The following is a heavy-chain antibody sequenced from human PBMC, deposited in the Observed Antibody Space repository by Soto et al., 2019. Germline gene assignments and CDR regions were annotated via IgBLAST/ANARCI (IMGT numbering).Heavy chain of an antibody. D-gene: IGHD6-6*01. CDR1: GGSINNHY. CDR2: IYYNGIT. CDR3: ARGFAGIAARRPNWFDP. J-gene: IGHJ5*02. Sequence: SLTCTVSGGSINNHYWSWIRQPPGKGLEWLGYIYYNGITNYNPSLKSRVTISVDTSKNQFSLKLSSVTAADTAVYYCARGFAGIAARRPNWFDPWGQGTLVTVSS. V-gene: IGHV4-59*11.